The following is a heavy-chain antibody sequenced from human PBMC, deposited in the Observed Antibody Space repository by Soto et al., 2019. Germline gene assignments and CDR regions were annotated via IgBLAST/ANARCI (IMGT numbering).Heavy chain of an antibody. CDR3: ARGSPHYCSGGSCYSSAFDI. J-gene: IGHJ3*02. CDR1: GGSFSGYY. Sequence: QVQLQQWGAGLLKPSETLSLTCAVYGGSFSGYYWSWIRQPPGKGLEWIGEINHSGSTNYNPSLKSRVTISVDTSKNQFSLKLSSVTAADTAVYYCARGSPHYCSGGSCYSSAFDIWGQGTMVTVSS. V-gene: IGHV4-34*01. CDR2: INHSGST. D-gene: IGHD2-15*01.